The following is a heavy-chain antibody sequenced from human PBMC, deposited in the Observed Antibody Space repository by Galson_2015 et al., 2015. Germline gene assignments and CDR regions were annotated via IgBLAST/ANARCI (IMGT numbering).Heavy chain of an antibody. V-gene: IGHV5-51*01. J-gene: IGHJ3*02. Sequence: QSGAEVKRPGESLKISCKGSGYSFTSYWIGWVRQMPGKGLEWMGIIYPGDSDTRYSPSFQGQVTISADKSISTAYLQWSSLKASDTAMYYCARRGVVGATFYAFDIWGQGTMVTVSS. D-gene: IGHD1-26*01. CDR2: IYPGDSDT. CDR1: GYSFTSYW. CDR3: ARRGVVGATFYAFDI.